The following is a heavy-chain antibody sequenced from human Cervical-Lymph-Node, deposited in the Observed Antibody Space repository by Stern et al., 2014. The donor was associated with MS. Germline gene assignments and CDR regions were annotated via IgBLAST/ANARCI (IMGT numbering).Heavy chain of an antibody. J-gene: IGHJ4*02. V-gene: IGHV1-3*01. CDR2: MKAFNGNT. D-gene: IGHD3-22*01. CDR1: GYSFNRYT. CDR3: AREYFDISGYYYFFDY. Sequence: QVQLVQSGAEVMKPGASLKVSCEASGYSFNRYTIHWVRQAPGHSLEWMGWMKAFNGNTKYVQKFQGRITFTRDTSASTAYMDLSSLTSEDTAVYYCAREYFDISGYYYFFDYWGQGTPVTVS.